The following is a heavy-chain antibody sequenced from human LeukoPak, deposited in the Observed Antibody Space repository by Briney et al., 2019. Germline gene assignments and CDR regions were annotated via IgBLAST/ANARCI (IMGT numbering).Heavy chain of an antibody. J-gene: IGHJ6*04. CDR3: AELGITMIGGV. Sequence: GGSLRLSCAASGFTFSDHYMGWIRQAPGKGLEWVSYITNNGGNMFYSESVKGRFTISRDNAKNSLYLQMNSLRAEDTAVYYCAELGITMIGGVWGKGTTVTISS. CDR2: ITNNGGNM. D-gene: IGHD3-10*02. V-gene: IGHV3-11*04. CDR1: GFTFSDHY.